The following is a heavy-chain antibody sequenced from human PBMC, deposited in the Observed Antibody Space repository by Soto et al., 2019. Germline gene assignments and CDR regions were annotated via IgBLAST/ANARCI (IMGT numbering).Heavy chain of an antibody. CDR1: GFTFSSYA. CDR2: ISYDGSNK. V-gene: IGHV3-30-3*01. Sequence: QVQLVESGGGVVQPGRSLRLSCAASGFTFSSYAMHWVRQAPGKGLEWVAVISYDGSNKYYADSVKGRFTISRDNSKNTLYLQMNSLRAEDTAVYYCAREVGYYASADAFDIWDQGTMVTVSS. CDR3: AREVGYYASADAFDI. D-gene: IGHD2-2*01. J-gene: IGHJ3*02.